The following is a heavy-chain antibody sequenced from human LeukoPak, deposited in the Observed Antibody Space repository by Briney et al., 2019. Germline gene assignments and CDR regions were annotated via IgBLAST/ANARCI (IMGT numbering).Heavy chain of an antibody. D-gene: IGHD6-19*01. J-gene: IGHJ2*01. CDR1: GFTFDDYA. CDR3: AKDMFRAVAVLFDL. Sequence: GGSLRLSCAAPGFTFDDYAMHWVRQAPGKGLEWVTGFSWNSGSIGYADSVKGRFTISRDNAKNSLYLQMNSLRAEDMALYYCAKDMFRAVAVLFDLWVRGAMVTVSS. V-gene: IGHV3-9*03. CDR2: FSWNSGSI.